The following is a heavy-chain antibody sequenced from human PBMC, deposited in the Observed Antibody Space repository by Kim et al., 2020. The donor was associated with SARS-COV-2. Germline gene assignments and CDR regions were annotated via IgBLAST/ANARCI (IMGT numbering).Heavy chain of an antibody. J-gene: IGHJ3*02. CDR3: ARGHLSRYYYYDSSGYYSQRFVALDN. Sequence: SETLSLTCAVYGVSFSGYYRSWIRQPPGKGLEWIGEINHSGSNNYNPSPKSRVTITVETSKNQSPLKLSSVTTADTAVYYCARGHLSRYYYYDSSGYYSQRFVALDNWGQGTMVTVSS. V-gene: IGHV4-34*01. CDR2: INHSGSN. CDR1: GVSFSGYY. D-gene: IGHD3-22*01.